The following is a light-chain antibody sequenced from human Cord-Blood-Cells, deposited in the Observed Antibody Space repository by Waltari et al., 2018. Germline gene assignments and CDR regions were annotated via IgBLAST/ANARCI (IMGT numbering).Light chain of an antibody. Sequence: ELVLTQSPGTLSLSPGERATLSCRASRSVSSSYLAWYQQKPGQAPRLLIYGASSRATGIPNRFSGSGSGTDFTLTISRLEPEDFAVYYCQQYGSSPPTWTFGQGTKVEIK. CDR2: GAS. CDR1: RSVSSSY. V-gene: IGKV3-20*01. J-gene: IGKJ1*01. CDR3: QQYGSSPPTWT.